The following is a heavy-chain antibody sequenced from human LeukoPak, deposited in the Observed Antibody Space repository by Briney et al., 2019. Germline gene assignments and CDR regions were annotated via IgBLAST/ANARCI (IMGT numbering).Heavy chain of an antibody. CDR2: ISSSSSTI. J-gene: IGHJ4*02. V-gene: IGHV3-48*01. CDR1: GFTFSSYS. CDR3: ARERQNKDFWSGGDY. D-gene: IGHD3-3*01. Sequence: GGSLRLSCAASGFTFSSYSMNWVRQAPGKGLEWVSYISSSSSTIYYADSVKGRFTISRDNAKNSLYLQMNTLRPEDTAVYYCARERQNKDFWSGGDYWGQGTLVTVSS.